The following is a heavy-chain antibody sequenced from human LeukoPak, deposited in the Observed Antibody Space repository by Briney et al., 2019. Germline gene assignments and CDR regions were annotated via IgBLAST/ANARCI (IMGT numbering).Heavy chain of an antibody. J-gene: IGHJ4*02. Sequence: PSETLSLTCTVSGGSISSSNWWSWVRQPPGKGLEWIGEIYHSGSTNYNPSLKSRVTISVDKSKNQFSLKLSSVTAADTAVYYCASRRKSYDYYFDYWGQGTLVTVSS. CDR1: GGSISSSNW. CDR3: ASRRKSYDYYFDY. V-gene: IGHV4-4*02. D-gene: IGHD5-12*01. CDR2: IYHSGST.